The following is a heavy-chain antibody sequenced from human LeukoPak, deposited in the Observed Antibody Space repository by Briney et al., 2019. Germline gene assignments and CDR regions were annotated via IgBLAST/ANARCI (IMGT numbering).Heavy chain of an antibody. D-gene: IGHD1-26*01. CDR1: GDSRSSYY. CDR3: ASQHDIGSGIDP. J-gene: IGHJ5*02. V-gene: IGHV4-59*08. Sequence: SETLSLTCGVSGDSRSSYYWRSPRQPPGKGLEWIGYIYYSWSTNYNPSLKSRVSMSIDTSKRQCSVKVSSVTPADTVDYYCASQHDIGSGIDPWGQGTLVTVSS. CDR2: IYYSWST.